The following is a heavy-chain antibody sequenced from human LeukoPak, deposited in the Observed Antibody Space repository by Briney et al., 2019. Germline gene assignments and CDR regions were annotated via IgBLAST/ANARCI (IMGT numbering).Heavy chain of an antibody. Sequence: GGSLRLSCAASGFTVSDNYMTWVRQAPGKGLEWVSSIYSAGATHYAESVKGRFTISRDNSKNTLYLQMNSLRAEDMAVYYCARIEWERLGRAFDVWGQGTMVTVSS. V-gene: IGHV3-53*01. CDR2: IYSAGAT. CDR1: GFTVSDNY. D-gene: IGHD1-26*01. CDR3: ARIEWERLGRAFDV. J-gene: IGHJ3*01.